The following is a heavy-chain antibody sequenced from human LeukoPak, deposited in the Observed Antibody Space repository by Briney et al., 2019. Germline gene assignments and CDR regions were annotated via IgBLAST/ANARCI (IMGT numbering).Heavy chain of an antibody. CDR1: GGSFSGYY. Sequence: PSETLSLTCAVYGGSFSGYYWSWIRQPPGKGLEWIGEINHSGSTNYNPSLKSRVTISVDTSKNQFSLRLTSMTAADTAMYYCARVGGNDYGWSHYMDVWGKGTTVTISS. CDR2: INHSGST. CDR3: ARVGGNDYGWSHYMDV. D-gene: IGHD4-17*01. J-gene: IGHJ6*03. V-gene: IGHV4-34*01.